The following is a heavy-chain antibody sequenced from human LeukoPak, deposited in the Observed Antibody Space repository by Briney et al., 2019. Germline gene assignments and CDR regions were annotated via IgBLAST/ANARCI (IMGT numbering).Heavy chain of an antibody. J-gene: IGHJ5*02. Sequence: GGSLRLSCTASGFTVSNNYMSWVRQAPGKGLEWVSVIYTGGSTDYADSVKGRFTISRDNSKNTLYLQMNSLRAEDTAMYYCARGRQGYGDYFSWGQGTLVTVSS. CDR3: ARGRQGYGDYFS. CDR2: IYTGGST. D-gene: IGHD4-17*01. CDR1: GFTVSNNY. V-gene: IGHV3-53*01.